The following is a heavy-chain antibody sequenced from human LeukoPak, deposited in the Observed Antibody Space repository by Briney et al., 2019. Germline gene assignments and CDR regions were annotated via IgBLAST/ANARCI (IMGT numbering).Heavy chain of an antibody. CDR2: LSYSGTT. V-gene: IGHV4-39*07. CDR3: ARRPRWYSSSWYALFDY. D-gene: IGHD6-13*01. CDR1: GGSISSSDYY. Sequence: SETLSLTCTVSGGSISSSDYYWGWIRQPPGKGPEWIASLSYSGTTYYNPSLKSRVTMSLDTSKNYFSLNLSSVTAADTAVYYCARRPRWYSSSWYALFDYWGQGTLVTVSS. J-gene: IGHJ4*02.